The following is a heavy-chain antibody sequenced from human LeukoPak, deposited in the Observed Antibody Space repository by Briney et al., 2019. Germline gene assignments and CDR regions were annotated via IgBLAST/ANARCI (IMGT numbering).Heavy chain of an antibody. V-gene: IGHV4-4*07. J-gene: IGHJ3*02. CDR1: GGSLSSYY. D-gene: IGHD3-3*01. CDR2: ISTSGNT. Sequence: SETLSLTCTVSGGSLSSYYWSWIRQPAGKGLEWIGRISTSGNTNYNPSLKSRVAMSVDTSKNQFSLKLSSVTAADTAVYYCARGVYCDVWSGYYSGAFDIWGQGTMVTVSS. CDR3: ARGVYCDVWSGYYSGAFDI.